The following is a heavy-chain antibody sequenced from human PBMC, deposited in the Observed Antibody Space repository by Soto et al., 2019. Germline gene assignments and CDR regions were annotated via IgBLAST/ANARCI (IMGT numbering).Heavy chain of an antibody. CDR2: LSSRGFST. V-gene: IGHV3-23*01. J-gene: IGHJ3*02. CDR1: GFTFNDYA. D-gene: IGHD2-8*01. CDR3: ARDRAVYCINGRCLDAFDI. Sequence: EVQLLESGGDLVQPGGSLRLSCAASGFTFNDYALTWVRQVPGKGLEWVSSLSSRGFSTHYAESVKGRFTISRDNIKNTVYLQMNSLRAEDTAVYYCARDRAVYCINGRCLDAFDIWCQGTLVTVSS.